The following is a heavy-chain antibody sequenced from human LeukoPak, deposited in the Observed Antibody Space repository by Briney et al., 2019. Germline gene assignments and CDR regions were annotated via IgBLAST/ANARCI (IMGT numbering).Heavy chain of an antibody. D-gene: IGHD3-10*01. V-gene: IGHV3-23*01. J-gene: IGHJ4*02. CDR2: ISGSGGST. Sequence: PGGSLRLSCAASGFTFSSYAMSWVRQAPGKGLEWVSAISGSGGSTYYADSVKGRFTISRDNSKNTLYLQMNSLRAEDTAVYYCAKGRDYYGSGTYDYWGQGTLVTVSS. CDR3: AKGRDYYGSGTYDY. CDR1: GFTFSSYA.